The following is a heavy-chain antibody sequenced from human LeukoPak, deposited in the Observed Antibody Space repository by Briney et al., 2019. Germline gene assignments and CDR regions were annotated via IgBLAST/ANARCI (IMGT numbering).Heavy chain of an antibody. CDR3: ARDHSGNWFDP. J-gene: IGHJ5*02. D-gene: IGHD1-26*01. CDR1: GYTFTSYD. Sequence: ASVKVSCKASGYTFTSYDISWVRQAPGQGLEWMGWISTYNGNTNYAQTLQGRVTMTTDTITNTAYMELRSLRSDDTAVYYCARDHSGNWFDPWGQGTLVTVSS. V-gene: IGHV1-18*01. CDR2: ISTYNGNT.